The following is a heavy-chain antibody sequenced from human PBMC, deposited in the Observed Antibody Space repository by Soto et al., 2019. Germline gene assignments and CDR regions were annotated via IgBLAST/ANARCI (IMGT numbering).Heavy chain of an antibody. CDR1: GYTLTELS. D-gene: IGHD2-2*01. CDR2: FDPEDGET. V-gene: IGHV1-24*01. Sequence: GASVKVSCKVSGYTLTELSMHWVRQAPGKGLEWMGGFDPEDGETIYAQKFQGRVTMTEDTSTDTAYMELSSLRSEDTAVYYCATESENCSSTSRPNDYWRQGTLVPVSS. CDR3: ATESENCSSTSRPNDY. J-gene: IGHJ4*02.